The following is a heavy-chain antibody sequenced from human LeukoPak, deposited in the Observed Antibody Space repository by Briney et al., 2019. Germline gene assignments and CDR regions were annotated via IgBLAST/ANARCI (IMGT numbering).Heavy chain of an antibody. CDR2: ISSSGSTI. J-gene: IGHJ5*02. V-gene: IGHV3-11*01. CDR3: TYDYVWGSYRYTGLT. CDR1: GFTFSDYY. Sequence: PGGSLRLSCAASGFTFSDYYMSWIRQAPGKGLEWVSYISSSGSTIYYADSVKGRFTISRDNAKNSLYLQMNSLRAEDTAVYYCTYDYVWGSYRYTGLTWGQGTLVTVSS. D-gene: IGHD3-16*02.